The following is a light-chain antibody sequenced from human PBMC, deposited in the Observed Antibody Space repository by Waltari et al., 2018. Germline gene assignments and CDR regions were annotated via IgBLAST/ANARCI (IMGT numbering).Light chain of an antibody. CDR3: QQYNNWPPVT. Sequence: EIVMTQSPATLSVSPGESATLSCRASQNLNGNLAWYQQKPGQAPRLLIYGGSTRATDLPARVSGSGSRTEFTLTIRSLQSEDVAVYYCQQYNNWPPVTFGGGTKVEIK. V-gene: IGKV3D-15*01. CDR2: GGS. CDR1: QNLNGN. J-gene: IGKJ4*01.